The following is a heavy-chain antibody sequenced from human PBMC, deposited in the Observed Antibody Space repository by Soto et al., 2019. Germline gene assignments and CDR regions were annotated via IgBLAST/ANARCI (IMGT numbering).Heavy chain of an antibody. CDR3: ARALRDYGDPVANWFDP. Sequence: QVQLQESGPGLVKPSQTLSLTCTVSGGSISSGGYYWSWIRQHPGKGLEWIGYIYYSGSTYYNPSLTSRVTISVDTSKNQFSLKLSSVTAADTAVYYCARALRDYGDPVANWFDPWGQGTLVTVSS. J-gene: IGHJ5*02. V-gene: IGHV4-31*03. CDR2: IYYSGST. CDR1: GGSISSGGYY. D-gene: IGHD4-17*01.